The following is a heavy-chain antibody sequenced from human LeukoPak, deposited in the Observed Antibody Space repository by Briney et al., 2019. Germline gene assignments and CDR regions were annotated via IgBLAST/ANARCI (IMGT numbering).Heavy chain of an antibody. CDR2: ISYDGSNK. CDR1: GFTFSSYA. Sequence: GGSLRLSCAASGFTFSSYAMHWVRQAPGKGLEWVAVISYDGSNKYYADSVKGRFTISRDNSKNTLYLQMNGLRSDDTAVYYCARDPSSSWYDSGYFDYWGQGTLVTVSS. V-gene: IGHV3-30*04. D-gene: IGHD6-13*01. CDR3: ARDPSSSWYDSGYFDY. J-gene: IGHJ4*02.